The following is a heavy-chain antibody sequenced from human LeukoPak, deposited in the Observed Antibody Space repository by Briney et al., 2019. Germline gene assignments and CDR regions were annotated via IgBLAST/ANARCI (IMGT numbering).Heavy chain of an antibody. CDR1: GSTFSSYA. CDR3: ARTRVLKGSSYYTAFDY. V-gene: IGHV3-23*01. D-gene: IGHD3-3*01. Sequence: PGGSLRLSCAASGSTFSSYAMSWVRQAPGKGLEWVSAISGSGGSTYYADSVKGRFTISRDNAKNSLYLQMNSLRAEDTAVYYCARTRVLKGSSYYTAFDYWGQGTLVTVSS. CDR2: ISGSGGST. J-gene: IGHJ4*02.